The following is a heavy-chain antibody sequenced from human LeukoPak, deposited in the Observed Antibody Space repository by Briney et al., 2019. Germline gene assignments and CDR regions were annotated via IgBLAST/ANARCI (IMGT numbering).Heavy chain of an antibody. Sequence: GESLKISCKGSGYSFTSYWIGWVRQMPGKGLEWMGIIYPGDSDTRYSPSFQGQVTISADKSISTAYLQWSSLKASDTAMYYCARQPSDYDSSGYYSYYFDYWGQGTLVTVSS. CDR3: ARQPSDYDSSGYYSYYFDY. J-gene: IGHJ4*02. CDR1: GYSFTSYW. CDR2: IYPGDSDT. V-gene: IGHV5-51*01. D-gene: IGHD3-22*01.